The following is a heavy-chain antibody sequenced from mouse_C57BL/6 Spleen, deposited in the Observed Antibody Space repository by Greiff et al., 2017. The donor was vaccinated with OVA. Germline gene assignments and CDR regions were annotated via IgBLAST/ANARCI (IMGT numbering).Heavy chain of an antibody. CDR3: ARKGYYDYDWFAY. CDR2: IYPGSGST. CDR1: GYTFTSYW. D-gene: IGHD2-4*01. Sequence: QVQLQQPGAELVKPGASVKMSCKASGYTFTSYWITWVKQRPGQGLEWIGAIYPGSGSTNYNEKFKSKATLTVDTSSSTAYMQLSSLTSEDSAVYYCARKGYYDYDWFAYWGQGTLVTVSA. J-gene: IGHJ3*01. V-gene: IGHV1-55*01.